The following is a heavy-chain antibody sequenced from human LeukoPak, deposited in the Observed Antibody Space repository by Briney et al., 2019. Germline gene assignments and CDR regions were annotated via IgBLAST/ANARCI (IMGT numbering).Heavy chain of an antibody. Sequence: GGSLRLSCAASGFAFSSYAMTWVRQSPGKGLGWVSTISDSGGTTYYADSVKGRFTISRDNSRNTLCLQMNSLRAEDTAIHYCAKVPYSDYRPWRPPFMDVWGQGTTVAVSS. CDR1: GFAFSSYA. CDR2: ISDSGGTT. CDR3: AKVPYSDYRPWRPPFMDV. D-gene: IGHD3-10*01. J-gene: IGHJ6*02. V-gene: IGHV3-23*01.